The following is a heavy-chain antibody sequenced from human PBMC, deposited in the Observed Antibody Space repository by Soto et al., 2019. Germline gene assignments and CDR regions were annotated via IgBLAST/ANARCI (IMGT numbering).Heavy chain of an antibody. V-gene: IGHV3-30*18. CDR2: ISSDGSNK. D-gene: IGHD5-18*01. J-gene: IGHJ6*02. CDR3: AKDFITWTQLYHYGMDV. Sequence: XVALRLSCVASGFTFNIYGMHWVRQAPGKGLEWVALISSDGSNKYYADSVKGRFTISRDNSKNTLYLQMNSLRAEDTAVYHCAKDFITWTQLYHYGMDVWGQGTTVTVSS. CDR1: GFTFNIYG.